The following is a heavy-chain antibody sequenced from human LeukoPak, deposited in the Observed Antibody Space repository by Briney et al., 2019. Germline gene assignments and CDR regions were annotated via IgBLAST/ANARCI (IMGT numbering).Heavy chain of an antibody. V-gene: IGHV1-18*01. D-gene: IGHD6-13*01. CDR3: ARAPRHGSSWYQGHGMDV. CDR1: GYTFTSYG. J-gene: IGHJ6*02. Sequence: GASVKVSCKASGYTFTSYGISWVRQSPGQGLEWMGWISAYNGNTNYAQKLQGRVTMTTDTSTSTAYMELRSLRSDDTAVYYCARAPRHGSSWYQGHGMDVWGQGTTVTVSS. CDR2: ISAYNGNT.